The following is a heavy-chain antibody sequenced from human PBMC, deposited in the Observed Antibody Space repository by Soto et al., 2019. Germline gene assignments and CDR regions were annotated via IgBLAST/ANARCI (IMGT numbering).Heavy chain of an antibody. CDR3: ARCYFSDGSCFTGLHFVH. V-gene: IGHV1-18*01. CDR2: ISIEKGDT. CDR1: GYSFDNFG. J-gene: IGHJ2*01. Sequence: VQVVKSGAEVKKPGASVKVVCKASGYSFDNFGMSWVRQAPGQGLEWMGWISIEKGDTNSAQKLQDRVTMSTDTSTRTANIELRSLTSDDTAMYYCARCYFSDGSCFTGLHFVHWGRRTLVTVSS. D-gene: IGHD2-15*01.